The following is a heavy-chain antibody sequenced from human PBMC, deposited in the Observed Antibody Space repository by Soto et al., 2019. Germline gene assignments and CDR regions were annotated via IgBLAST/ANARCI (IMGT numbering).Heavy chain of an antibody. J-gene: IGHJ4*02. V-gene: IGHV3-15*01. CDR1: GFTFSNAL. D-gene: IGHD4-17*01. Sequence: PGGSLRLSCAASGFTFSNALMSWVRQAPGKGLEWVSRIKSKTDGGTTDYAAPVKGRFTISRDDSKNTLYLQMNSLKTEDTAVYYCTTRQNYGDFYSYFDYWGQGTLVTVSS. CDR2: IKSKTDGGTT. CDR3: TTRQNYGDFYSYFDY.